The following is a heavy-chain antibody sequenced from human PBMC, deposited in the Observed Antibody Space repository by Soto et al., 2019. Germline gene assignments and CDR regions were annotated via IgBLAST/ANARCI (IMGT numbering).Heavy chain of an antibody. CDR3: ARDLDSSGWYNYHYYGMDV. Sequence: VQLVQSGAEVKKPGASVKVSCKASGYTFTTYYMHWVRQAPGQGLEWLGIIDPSGGSTIYAQKFLGRVTMTRDTSTSTVYMELSSLRSEDTAVYYCARDLDSSGWYNYHYYGMDVWGQGTTVTVSS. CDR1: GYTFTTYY. V-gene: IGHV1-46*01. J-gene: IGHJ6*02. CDR2: IDPSGGST. D-gene: IGHD6-19*01.